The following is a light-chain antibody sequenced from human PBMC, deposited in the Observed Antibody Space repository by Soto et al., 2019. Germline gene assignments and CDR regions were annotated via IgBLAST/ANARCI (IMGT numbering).Light chain of an antibody. J-gene: IGLJ1*01. V-gene: IGLV1-40*01. CDR2: GNT. Sequence: QSVLTQPPSVSVAPGQRVTISCTGTSSNIGSGYDVHWYQLLPGTAPKLLIYGNTIRPSGVPDRFSGSKSGTSASLAITGLQAEDEADYYCQSYDRSLRGYVFGTGTKVTVL. CDR1: SSNIGSGYD. CDR3: QSYDRSLRGYV.